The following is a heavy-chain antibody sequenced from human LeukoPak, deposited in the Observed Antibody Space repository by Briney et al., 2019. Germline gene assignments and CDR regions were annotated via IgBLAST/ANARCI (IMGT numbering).Heavy chain of an antibody. CDR2: IRYDGSNK. CDR3: ARDPLPYYYGSGIHDY. D-gene: IGHD3-10*01. CDR1: GFTFSSYG. V-gene: IGHV3-30*02. J-gene: IGHJ4*02. Sequence: PGGSLRLSCAASGFTFSSYGMHWVRQAPGKGLEWVAFIRYDGSNKYYADSVKGRFTISRDNSKNTLYLQMNSLRAEDTAVYYCARDPLPYYYGSGIHDYWGQGTLVTVSS.